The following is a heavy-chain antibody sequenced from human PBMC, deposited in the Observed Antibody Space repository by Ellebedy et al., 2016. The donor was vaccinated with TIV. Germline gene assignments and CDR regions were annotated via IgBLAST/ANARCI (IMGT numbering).Heavy chain of an antibody. CDR2: INGNGGSA. D-gene: IGHD6-19*01. V-gene: IGHV3-64D*09. CDR1: GFTFSSFA. CDR3: ALVAGSWYFDL. J-gene: IGHJ2*01. Sequence: PGGSLRLSCSASGFTFSSFAMHWIRQGPGKRPEYVSAINGNGGSAFYADSVKGRFTVSRDNSKNTMFLQMSSLRAEDTALCYCALVAGSWYFDLWGRGTLVTVSS.